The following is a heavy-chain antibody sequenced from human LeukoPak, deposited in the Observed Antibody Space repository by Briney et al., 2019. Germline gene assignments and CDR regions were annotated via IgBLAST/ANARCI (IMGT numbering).Heavy chain of an antibody. CDR2: NNASGGST. Sequence: ASVKVSCKASGYTFTSYYMHLVRRAPGQGLEWMGINNASGGSTSYAQKFQGRVTMTRDTSTSTVYMELSSLRSEDTAVYYCARNAKDSSGYYYLNRNWFDPWGQGTLVTVSS. D-gene: IGHD3-22*01. V-gene: IGHV1-46*01. CDR1: GYTFTSYY. J-gene: IGHJ5*02. CDR3: ARNAKDSSGYYYLNRNWFDP.